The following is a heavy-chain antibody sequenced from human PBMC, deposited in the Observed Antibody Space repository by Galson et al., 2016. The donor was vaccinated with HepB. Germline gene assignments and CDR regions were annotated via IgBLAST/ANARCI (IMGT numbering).Heavy chain of an antibody. CDR3: AKGLATRHSRFDD. CDR1: GFTFSDYY. D-gene: IGHD6-6*01. CDR2: ISGSGGST. J-gene: IGHJ4*02. Sequence: SLRLSCAASGFTFSDYYMSWIRQAPGKGLEWVSSISGSGGSTYYADSVRGRFTISRDNSKNTLYLRMNNLRADDTAVYYCAKGLATRHSRFDDWGQGTLVPVSS. V-gene: IGHV3-23*01.